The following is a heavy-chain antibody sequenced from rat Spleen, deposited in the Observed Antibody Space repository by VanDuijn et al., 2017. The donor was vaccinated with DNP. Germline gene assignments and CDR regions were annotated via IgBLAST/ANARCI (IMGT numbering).Heavy chain of an antibody. V-gene: IGHV5-58*01. CDR3: ARGSGTYYWYFDF. CDR1: GFTFRNYW. Sequence: EVQLVETGGGLVQPGRSLKLSCVASGFTFRNYWMYWIRQAPGEGLEWIASINADGGGAYYADSVQGRFTFSRNNAENTLYLEMTSLRSEDTATYYCARGSGTYYWYFDFWGPGTMVTVSS. CDR2: INADGGGA. D-gene: IGHD4-4*01. J-gene: IGHJ1*01.